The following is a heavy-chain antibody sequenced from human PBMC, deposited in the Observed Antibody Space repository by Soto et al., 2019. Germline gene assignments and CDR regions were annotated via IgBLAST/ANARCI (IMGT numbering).Heavy chain of an antibody. J-gene: IGHJ4*02. CDR2: INPKSGGT. V-gene: IGHV1-2*02. CDR3: ARDLAKGGGSAGFDY. D-gene: IGHD1-26*01. Sequence: QVQLVQSGAEVKKPGASVNVSCKASGYTFTVYYMHWVRQAPGQGLEGMGWINPKSGGTMYPQKFQGRVTMTCDTSISTAYMALTRLRSDDTAVYYCARDLAKGGGSAGFDYWGQGTLVTVSS. CDR1: GYTFTVYY.